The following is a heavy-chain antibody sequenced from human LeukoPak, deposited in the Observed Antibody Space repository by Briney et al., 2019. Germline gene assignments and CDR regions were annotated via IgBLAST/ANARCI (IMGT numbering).Heavy chain of an antibody. CDR1: GYTFTSYG. D-gene: IGHD3-22*01. CDR3: ARDGLLSHYYDSRTYGFVY. J-gene: IGHJ4*02. V-gene: IGHV1-18*01. CDR2: ISAYNGNT. Sequence: ASVKVSCKASGYTFTSYGISWVRQAPGQGLEWMGWISAYNGNTNSAQKLQGRVTMTTDTSTSTAYMELRRLRFEDTAVYCCARDGLLSHYYDSRTYGFVYWGEGTLVTVS.